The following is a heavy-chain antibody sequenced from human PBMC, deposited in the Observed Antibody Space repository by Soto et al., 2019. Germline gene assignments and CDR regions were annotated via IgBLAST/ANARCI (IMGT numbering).Heavy chain of an antibody. V-gene: IGHV3-7*01. CDR1: GFPFCSYW. D-gene: IGHD4-17*01. Sequence: PGGSPRLSCATPGFPFCSYWISWVRPAPGEGLEWVANIKQDGSEKYYVDSVKGRFTISRDNAKNSLYLQMNSLRAEDTAVYYCAREGYGDYVYYSYYYMDVWGKETTVTVSS. CDR3: AREGYGDYVYYSYYYMDV. CDR2: IKQDGSEK. J-gene: IGHJ6*03.